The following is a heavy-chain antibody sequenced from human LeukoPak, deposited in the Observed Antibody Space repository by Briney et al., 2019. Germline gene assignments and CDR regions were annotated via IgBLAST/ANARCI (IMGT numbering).Heavy chain of an antibody. D-gene: IGHD3-3*01. Sequence: SETLSLTCAVSGYSISSGYYWGWIRQPPGKGLEWIGSIYHSGSTYYNPSLKSRVTISVDPSKNQFSLKLSSVTAADTAVYSCARESIFGVAHNWFDPWGQGTLVTVSS. CDR1: GYSISSGYY. V-gene: IGHV4-38-2*02. CDR2: IYHSGST. J-gene: IGHJ5*02. CDR3: ARESIFGVAHNWFDP.